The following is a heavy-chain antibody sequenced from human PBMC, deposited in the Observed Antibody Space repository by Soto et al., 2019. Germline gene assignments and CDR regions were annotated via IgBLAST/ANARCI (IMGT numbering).Heavy chain of an antibody. CDR1: GGSISSGSYY. Sequence: QLQLQGSGPGLVKSSETLSLTCTVSGGSISSGSYYWGWIRQPPGKGLEWIGSMYYNGNTYYNPSLKSRVTISVDSSKNQVSLKLSSVTAADTAVYYCASLWSGYGYFVVWGQGTLVTVSS. V-gene: IGHV4-39*01. J-gene: IGHJ4*02. CDR2: MYYNGNT. D-gene: IGHD3-3*01. CDR3: ASLWSGYGYFVV.